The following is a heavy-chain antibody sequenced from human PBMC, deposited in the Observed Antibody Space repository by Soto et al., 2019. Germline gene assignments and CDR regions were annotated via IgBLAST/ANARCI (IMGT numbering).Heavy chain of an antibody. V-gene: IGHV4-39*01. Sequence: QLQLQESGPGLVKPSETLSLTCTVSGGSISSSSYYWGWIRQPPGKGLEWIGSIYYSGSTYYNPSLKSRVTISVDTSKNQFSLKLSSVTAADTAVYYCARRRELRALAAAIGAFDIWGQGTMVTVSS. J-gene: IGHJ3*02. CDR1: GGSISSSSYY. CDR3: ARRRELRALAAAIGAFDI. D-gene: IGHD6-13*01. CDR2: IYYSGST.